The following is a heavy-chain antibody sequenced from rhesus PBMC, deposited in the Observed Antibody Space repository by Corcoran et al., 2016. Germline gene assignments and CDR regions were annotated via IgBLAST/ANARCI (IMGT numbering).Heavy chain of an antibody. V-gene: IGHV4-127*01. CDR2: IGGNSGST. Sequence: QVQLQESGPGLVKPSETLSLTCAVSGGSISSGYGWSWIRQPPGKGLEWIGYIGGNSGSTNYNPSLKSPVTISKDTSKNKFSLKLSSVTAADTAVYYCARVWYYWYFDLWGPGTPITISS. CDR3: ARVWYYWYFDL. CDR1: GGSISSGYG. D-gene: IGHD2-21*01. J-gene: IGHJ2*01.